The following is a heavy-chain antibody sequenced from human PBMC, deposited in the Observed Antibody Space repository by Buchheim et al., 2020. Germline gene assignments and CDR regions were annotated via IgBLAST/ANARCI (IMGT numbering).Heavy chain of an antibody. CDR2: IYYSGST. Sequence: QLQLQESGPGLVKPSETLSLTCTVSGGSISSSSYYWGWIRQPPGQGLEWIGRIYYSGSTYYNPSLKSRVTISVDTSKNQFSLKLSSVTAADTAVYYCAIRGVFSWFDPWGQGTL. V-gene: IGHV4-39*01. CDR3: AIRGVFSWFDP. D-gene: IGHD6-13*01. J-gene: IGHJ5*02. CDR1: GGSISSSSYY.